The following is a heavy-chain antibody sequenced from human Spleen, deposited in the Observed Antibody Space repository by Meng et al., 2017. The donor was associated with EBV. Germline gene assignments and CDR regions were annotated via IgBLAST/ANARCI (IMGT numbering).Heavy chain of an antibody. CDR1: GFIFSGYG. V-gene: IGHV3-30*18. D-gene: IGHD1-14*01. CDR3: AKDLSGRFDP. J-gene: IGHJ5*02. Sequence: QLLSGGSGRVVVQPGRSLRLSCAASGFIFSGYGFHWVRQAPGKGPEWVAIIPSDASHNKYYADSVKGRFTISRDNSKNTLYLQMNSLKIEDTAVYYCAKDLSGRFDPWGQGTLVTVSS. CDR2: IPSDASHNK.